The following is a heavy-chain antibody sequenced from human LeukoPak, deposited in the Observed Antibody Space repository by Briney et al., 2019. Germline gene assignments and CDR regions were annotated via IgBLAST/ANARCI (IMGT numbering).Heavy chain of an antibody. J-gene: IGHJ4*02. V-gene: IGHV3-30*02. D-gene: IGHD3-22*01. CDR2: IRYDGSNQ. Sequence: GGSLRLSCAASGFTFSSYAMHWVRQAPGKGLEWVTFIRYDGSNQYYADSVKGRFTISRDNSRNTLHLEMNSLRPEDTAVYYCAKDMEYYYDGSGDYWGQGTLVTVSS. CDR1: GFTFSSYA. CDR3: AKDMEYYYDGSGDY.